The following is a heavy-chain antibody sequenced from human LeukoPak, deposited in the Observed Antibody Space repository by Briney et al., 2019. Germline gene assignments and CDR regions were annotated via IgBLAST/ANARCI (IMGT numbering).Heavy chain of an antibody. CDR2: IKEDGSGK. J-gene: IGHJ6*04. CDR1: GLTFSSYW. Sequence: PGGSLRLSCAASGLTFSSYWMSWVRQAPGKGLEWVANIKEDGSGKNYVDSVKGRFTISRDNAKNSLYLQMNSLRAEDTAVYYCAELGITMIGGVWGKGTTVTISS. CDR3: AELGITMIGGV. V-gene: IGHV3-7*01. D-gene: IGHD3-10*02.